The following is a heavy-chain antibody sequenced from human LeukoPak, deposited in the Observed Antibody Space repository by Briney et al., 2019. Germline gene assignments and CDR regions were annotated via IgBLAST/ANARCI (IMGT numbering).Heavy chain of an antibody. CDR1: GYTFTGYY. V-gene: IGHV1-2*04. CDR2: INPNSGGT. J-gene: IGHJ3*02. Sequence: GASVKVSCKASGYTFTGYYMHWVRQAPGQGLEWMGWINPNSGGTNYAQKFQGWVTMTRDTSISTAYMELSRLRSDDTAVYYCARSHYYDSSGYYPGDAFDIWGQGTMVTVSP. CDR3: ARSHYYDSSGYYPGDAFDI. D-gene: IGHD3-22*01.